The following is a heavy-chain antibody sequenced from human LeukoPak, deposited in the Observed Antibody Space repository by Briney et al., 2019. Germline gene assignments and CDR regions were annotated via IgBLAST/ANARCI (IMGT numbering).Heavy chain of an antibody. V-gene: IGHV3-9*01. J-gene: IGHJ5*02. D-gene: IGHD6-13*01. CDR3: AKATFGTGIAAAGLDH. CDR1: GFTFYDYA. CDR2: ISWKRGSI. Sequence: GGSLRLSCAASGFTFYDYAMHGVRHAPGKGGEGGSGISWKRGSIDYADSVKGRFTISRDNAKNSLYLQMNSLRAEDTALYYCAKATFGTGIAAAGLDHWGQGTLVTVSS.